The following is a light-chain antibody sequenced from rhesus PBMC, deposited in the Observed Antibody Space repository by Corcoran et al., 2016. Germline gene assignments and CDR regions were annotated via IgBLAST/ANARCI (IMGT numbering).Light chain of an antibody. Sequence: DIQMTQSPSSLSASVGDRVTITCQASQSLSNYLNWYQQKPGKFPKLLVYRASSLQSGIPSRFSGSGSGTDFTLTISSLQPEDVATYYCQQGYSYPYSFGQGTKVEIK. V-gene: IGKV1S9*01. CDR1: QSLSNY. CDR3: QQGYSYPYS. J-gene: IGKJ2*01. CDR2: RAS.